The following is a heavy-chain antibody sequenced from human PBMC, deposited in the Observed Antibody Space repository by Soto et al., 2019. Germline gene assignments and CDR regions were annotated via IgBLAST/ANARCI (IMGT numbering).Heavy chain of an antibody. CDR2: INHSGDT. J-gene: IGHJ5*02. CDR1: GGSFSDFY. CDR3: AQRTLTNWFDP. Sequence: QVQLQQWGAGLLKPSETLSLTCAVYGGSFSDFYWNWIRQSPGKGLEWIGEINHSGDTNYNPSLKSRVTSSVDTSKNQFSLQLNSVTATDTAVYYWAQRTLTNWFDPWGQGTPVNVSS. D-gene: IGHD4-4*01. V-gene: IGHV4-34*01.